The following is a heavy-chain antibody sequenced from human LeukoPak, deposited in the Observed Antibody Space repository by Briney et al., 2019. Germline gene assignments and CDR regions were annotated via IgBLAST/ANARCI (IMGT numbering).Heavy chain of an antibody. V-gene: IGHV4-34*01. CDR3: ARGRLITIFGVGPLGMDV. Sequence: PSETLSLTCAVYGGSFSGYYWSWIRQPPGKGLEWIGEINHSGSTNYNPSLKSRVTISVDTSKNQFSLKLSSVTAADTAVYYCARGRLITIFGVGPLGMDVWGQGTTVTVSS. D-gene: IGHD3-3*01. J-gene: IGHJ6*02. CDR1: GGSFSGYY. CDR2: INHSGST.